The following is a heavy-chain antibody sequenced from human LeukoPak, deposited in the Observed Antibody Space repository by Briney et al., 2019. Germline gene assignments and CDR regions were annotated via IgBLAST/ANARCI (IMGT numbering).Heavy chain of an antibody. CDR3: ARIAYGSGSYYSTHEDYYYYYMDV. D-gene: IGHD3-10*01. J-gene: IGHJ6*03. V-gene: IGHV4-39*07. CDR1: GGSISSSSYY. CDR2: IYYSGST. Sequence: SETLSLTCTVSGGSISSSSYYWGWIRQPPGKGLEWIGSIYYSGSTYYNPSLKSRVTISVDTSKNQFSLKLSSVTAADTAVYYCARIAYGSGSYYSTHEDYYYYYMDVWGKGTTVTVSS.